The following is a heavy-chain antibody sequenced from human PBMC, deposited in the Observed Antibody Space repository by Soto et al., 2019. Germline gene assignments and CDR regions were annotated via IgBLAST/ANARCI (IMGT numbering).Heavy chain of an antibody. CDR1: GYTFTSYA. V-gene: IGHV1-3*01. J-gene: IGHJ4*02. D-gene: IGHD3-16*02. CDR2: INAGNGNT. Sequence: ASVKVSCKASGYTFTSYAMHWVRQAPGQRLEWMGWINAGNGNTKYSQKFQGRVTITRDTSASTAYMELSSLRSEDTAVYYCAREYYDYIGGSYRYADYWGQGTLVTVSS. CDR3: AREYYDYIGGSYRYADY.